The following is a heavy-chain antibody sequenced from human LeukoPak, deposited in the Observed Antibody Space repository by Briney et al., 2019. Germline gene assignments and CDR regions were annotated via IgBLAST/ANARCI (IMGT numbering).Heavy chain of an antibody. CDR2: IKSKTDGGTT. V-gene: IGHV3-15*01. CDR1: GFTFSNAW. Sequence: PGGSLRLSCVGSGFTFSNAWMSWVRQAPGKGLEWVGLIKSKTDGGTTDYTAPVKGRFTISRDDSKNTLYLQMNSLKTEDTAVYYCTTDDLGGYYNSGSYSWGQGTLVTVSS. CDR3: TTDDLGGYYNSGSYS. J-gene: IGHJ4*02. D-gene: IGHD3-10*01.